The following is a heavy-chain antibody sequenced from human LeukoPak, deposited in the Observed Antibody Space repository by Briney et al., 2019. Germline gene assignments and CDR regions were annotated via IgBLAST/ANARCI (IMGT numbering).Heavy chain of an antibody. CDR2: ISGSGGST. V-gene: IGHV3-23*01. Sequence: WVRQAPGKGLEWVSAISGSGGSTYYADSVKGRFTISRDNSKNTLYLQMNSLRAEDTAVYYCAKDPIYGAPFVYWGQGTLVTVSS. J-gene: IGHJ4*02. CDR3: AKDPIYGAPFVY. D-gene: IGHD4-17*01.